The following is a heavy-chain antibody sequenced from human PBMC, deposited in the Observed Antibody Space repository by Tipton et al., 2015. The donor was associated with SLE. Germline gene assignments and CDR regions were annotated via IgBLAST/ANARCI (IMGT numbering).Heavy chain of an antibody. Sequence: QSGAEVKKPGASVKVSCKASGYTFTGYYMHWVRQAPGQGLEWMGWINPNSGGTDYAQKFQGRVTMTSDTSISTAYMELSRLTSDDTAVYYCARGLRGTGSYYFDSWGQGTLVTVSS. CDR3: ARGLRGTGSYYFDS. D-gene: IGHD3-9*01. J-gene: IGHJ4*02. V-gene: IGHV1-2*02. CDR1: GYTFTGYY. CDR2: INPNSGGT.